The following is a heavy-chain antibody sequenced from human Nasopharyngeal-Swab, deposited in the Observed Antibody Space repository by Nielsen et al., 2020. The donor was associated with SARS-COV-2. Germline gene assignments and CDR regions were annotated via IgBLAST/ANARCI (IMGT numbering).Heavy chain of an antibody. D-gene: IGHD5-12*01. CDR1: GFTFSPYT. CDR3: ARERGGGYGDY. Sequence: GESLKISCATSGFTFSPYTMTWVRQAPGKGLQWISYITSGNSVQYADSVRGRFTTSRDNAKTSLYLQMNSLTAEDTAVYYCARERGGGYGDYWGQGTLVTVSS. CDR2: ITSGNSV. J-gene: IGHJ4*02. V-gene: IGHV3-48*04.